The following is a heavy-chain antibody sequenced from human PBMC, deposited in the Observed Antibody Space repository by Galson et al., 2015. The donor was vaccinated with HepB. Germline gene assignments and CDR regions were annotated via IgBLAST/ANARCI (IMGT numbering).Heavy chain of an antibody. Sequence: PALVKPTQTLTLTCTFSGFSLSSNGMRVNWIRQPPGGALEWLARIDWDDDKFYSSSLETRLTVSKVASRNQVVLTMIDVDPLDTGTYYCARATGYYYLDAFDVWGQGTKVTVS. V-gene: IGHV2-70*04. D-gene: IGHD5-12*01. CDR2: IDWDDDK. CDR1: GFSLSSNGMR. CDR3: ARATGYYYLDAFDV. J-gene: IGHJ3*01.